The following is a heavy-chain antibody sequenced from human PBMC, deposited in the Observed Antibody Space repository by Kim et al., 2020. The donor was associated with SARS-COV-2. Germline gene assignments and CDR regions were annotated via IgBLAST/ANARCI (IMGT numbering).Heavy chain of an antibody. V-gene: IGHV1-69*13. J-gene: IGHJ6*02. D-gene: IGHD3-10*01. Sequence: SVKVSCKASGGTFSSYAISWVRQAPGQGLEWMGGIIPIFGTANYAQKVQGRVTITADESTSKAYMELSSLRSEDTAVYYCAGDYYGSGSPYYYYGMDVWGQGTTVTVSS. CDR3: AGDYYGSGSPYYYYGMDV. CDR1: GGTFSSYA. CDR2: IIPIFGTA.